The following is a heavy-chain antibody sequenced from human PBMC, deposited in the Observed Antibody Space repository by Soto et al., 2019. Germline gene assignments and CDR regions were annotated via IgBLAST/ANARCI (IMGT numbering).Heavy chain of an antibody. J-gene: IGHJ3*02. D-gene: IGHD3-16*01. V-gene: IGHV4-4*07. Sequence: QLQLQESGPGLVKPSETLSLICTVSGGSINGYFWSWVRQPAGKGLEWIGRIYSAGSTNYNPSLKSRVTMAVDTSQNQFSLKLTSVTAADTAMYYCVRGDVFDIWGRGTMVTVSS. CDR3: VRGDVFDI. CDR2: IYSAGST. CDR1: GGSINGYF.